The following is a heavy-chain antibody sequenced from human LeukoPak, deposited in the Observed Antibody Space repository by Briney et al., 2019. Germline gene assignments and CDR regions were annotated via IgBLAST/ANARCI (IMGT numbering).Heavy chain of an antibody. CDR1: GGSISSYY. CDR2: IYTSGST. Sequence: SETLSLTCTVSGGSISSYYWSWIRQPAGKGLEWIGRIYTSGSTNYNPSLKSRVTMSLDTSKYQFSLKLSSVTAADTAVYYCARGHSVCSGSSCSPFDYWGQGTLVTVSS. V-gene: IGHV4-4*07. CDR3: ARGHSVCSGSSCSPFDY. J-gene: IGHJ4*02. D-gene: IGHD2-15*01.